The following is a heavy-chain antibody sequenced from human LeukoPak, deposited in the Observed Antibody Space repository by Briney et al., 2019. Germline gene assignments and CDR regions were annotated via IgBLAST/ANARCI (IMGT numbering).Heavy chain of an antibody. Sequence: PGGSLRLSCAASGFTVSGNYMSWVRQAPGKGLEWVSVIYSGGSTYYADSVKGRFTISRDNSKNTLYLQMNSLRAEDTAVYYCVFAAYGDYKYFDYWGQGTLVTVSS. CDR3: VFAAYGDYKYFDY. CDR2: IYSGGST. CDR1: GFTVSGNY. V-gene: IGHV3-53*01. J-gene: IGHJ4*02. D-gene: IGHD4-17*01.